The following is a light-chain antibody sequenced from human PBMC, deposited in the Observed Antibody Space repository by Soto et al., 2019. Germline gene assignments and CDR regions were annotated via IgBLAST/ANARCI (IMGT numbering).Light chain of an antibody. CDR2: GNS. CDR3: QSYDSSLNAVV. V-gene: IGLV1-40*01. CDR1: STNIGAASD. J-gene: IGLJ2*01. Sequence: QPVLTQPPSVSGAPGQRVTISCTGASTNIGAASDVHWYQQLPGTVPKLLIYGNSNRPSGVPDRFAGSKSGTSASLAISGLQAEDEADYYCQSYDSSLNAVVFGGGTKLTVL.